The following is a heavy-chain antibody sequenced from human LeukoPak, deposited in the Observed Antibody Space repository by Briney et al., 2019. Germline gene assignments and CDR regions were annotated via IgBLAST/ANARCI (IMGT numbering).Heavy chain of an antibody. CDR2: ISSSSSYI. CDR1: GFTFSSYS. V-gene: IGHV3-21*01. J-gene: IGHJ4*02. Sequence: GSLRLSCAASGFTFSSYSMNWVRQAPGKGLEWVSSISSSSSYIYYADSVKGRFTISRDNAKNSLYLQMNSLRAEDTAVYYCARDLGYSYGSPLDYWGQGTLVTVSS. D-gene: IGHD5-18*01. CDR3: ARDLGYSYGSPLDY.